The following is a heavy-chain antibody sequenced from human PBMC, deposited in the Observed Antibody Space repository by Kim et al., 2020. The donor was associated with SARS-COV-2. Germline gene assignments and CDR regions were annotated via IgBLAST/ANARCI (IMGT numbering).Heavy chain of an antibody. D-gene: IGHD3-22*01. CDR1: GFTFSSYS. CDR2: ISSSSSYI. Sequence: GGSLRLSCAASGFTFSSYSMNWVRQAPGKGLEWVSSISSSSSYIYYADSVKGRFTISRDNAKNSLYLQMNSLRAEDTAVYYCASEVGLNYYDSSGVDYWGQGTLVTVSS. J-gene: IGHJ4*02. CDR3: ASEVGLNYYDSSGVDY. V-gene: IGHV3-21*04.